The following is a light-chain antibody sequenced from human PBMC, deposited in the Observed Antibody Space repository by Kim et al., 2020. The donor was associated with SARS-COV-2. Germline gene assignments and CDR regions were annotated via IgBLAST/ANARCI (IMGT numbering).Light chain of an antibody. CDR3: QQYNKWMYT. CDR2: GAS. J-gene: IGKJ2*01. V-gene: IGKV3D-15*01. CDR1: QSVSSN. Sequence: QGERATLSCGASQSVSSNLAWYQKKPGQAPRLVIYGASTRAAGVPARFSGSVSGAEFTLTITNLQPEDCAVYYCQQYNKWMYTFGQGTKLEI.